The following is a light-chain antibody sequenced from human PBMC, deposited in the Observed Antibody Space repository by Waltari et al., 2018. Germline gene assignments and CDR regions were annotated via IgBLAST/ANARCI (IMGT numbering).Light chain of an antibody. CDR2: VNSDGSH. CDR3: QTGGHGTWV. CDR1: SGHSTHV. J-gene: IGLJ3*02. V-gene: IGLV4-69*01. Sequence: QLVLTQSPSASASLGASVKLTCPLSSGHSTHVIAWHQKRPEKGPRYLMKVNSDGSHNKGDEIPDRFSGSSSGAERYLTISSLQSEDEADYYCQTGGHGTWVFGGGTKLTVL.